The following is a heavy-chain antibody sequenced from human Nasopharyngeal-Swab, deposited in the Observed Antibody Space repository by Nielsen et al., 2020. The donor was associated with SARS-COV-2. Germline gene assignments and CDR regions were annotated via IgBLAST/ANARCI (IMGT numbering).Heavy chain of an antibody. CDR1: GFTFSSYA. CDR2: ISGSGGST. J-gene: IGHJ4*02. Sequence: GESLKISCAASGFTFSSYAMSWVRQAPGKGLEWVSAISGSGGSTYYADSVKGRFTISRDNSKNTLYLQMNGLRAEDTAVYYCAGGEPAAAGIYWGQGTLVTVSS. V-gene: IGHV3-23*01. CDR3: AGGEPAAAGIY. D-gene: IGHD6-13*01.